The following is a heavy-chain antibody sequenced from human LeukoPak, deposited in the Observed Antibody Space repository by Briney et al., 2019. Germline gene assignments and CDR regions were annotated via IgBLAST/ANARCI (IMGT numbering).Heavy chain of an antibody. J-gene: IGHJ4*02. CDR1: GFTFSSYE. CDR2: IKQSGNEK. V-gene: IGHV3-7*01. Sequence: TGGSLRLSCVVSGFTFSSYEMNWVRQGPGKGLEWVASIKQSGNEKNYVDSAKGRFTISRDNAKNTLYLQVNSLSAEDTAVYYCARDFDPVVRGYFFWGQGTLVTVSS. D-gene: IGHD3-10*01. CDR3: ARDFDPVVRGYFF.